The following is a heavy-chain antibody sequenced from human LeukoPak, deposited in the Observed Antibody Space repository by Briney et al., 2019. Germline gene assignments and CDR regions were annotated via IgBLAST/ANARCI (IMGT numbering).Heavy chain of an antibody. J-gene: IGHJ5*02. CDR3: ASFGDYGAYNWFDP. Sequence: PGGSLRLSCAASGFTFSSYGMHWVRQAPGKGLEWVAVIWYDGSNKYYADSVKGRFTISRDNAKNSLYLQMNSLRAEDTAVYYCASFGDYGAYNWFDPWGQGTLVTVSS. V-gene: IGHV3-33*03. D-gene: IGHD4-17*01. CDR1: GFTFSSYG. CDR2: IWYDGSNK.